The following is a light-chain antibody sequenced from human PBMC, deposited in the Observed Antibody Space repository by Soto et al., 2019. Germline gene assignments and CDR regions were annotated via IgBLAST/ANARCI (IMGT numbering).Light chain of an antibody. CDR3: QQYDNVPLT. Sequence: DIQMTQSRSSLSASVGDRVTITCQTSEDITNDLNWYQQKPGKAPKVLIYEASNLETGVPSRFSGSGSGTDFTFTISSLQPEVIATYFCQQYDNVPLTFGGGTKVEIK. V-gene: IGKV1-33*01. CDR2: EAS. J-gene: IGKJ4*01. CDR1: EDITND.